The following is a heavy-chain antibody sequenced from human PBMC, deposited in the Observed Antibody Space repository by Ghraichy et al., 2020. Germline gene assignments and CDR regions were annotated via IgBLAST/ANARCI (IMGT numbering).Heavy chain of an antibody. V-gene: IGHV4-34*01. Sequence: SETLSLTCAVYGGSFSGYYWSWIRQPPGKGLEWIGEINHSGSTNYNPSLKSRVTISVDTSKNQFSLKLSSVTAADTAVYYCARGHYTYGMDVWGQGTTVTVSS. CDR3: ARGHYTYGMDV. CDR2: INHSGST. J-gene: IGHJ6*02. CDR1: GGSFSGYY.